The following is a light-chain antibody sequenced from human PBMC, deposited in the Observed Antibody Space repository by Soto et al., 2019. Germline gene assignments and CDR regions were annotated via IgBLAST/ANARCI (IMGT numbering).Light chain of an antibody. CDR1: SGSVSTTYY. CDR3: ALYMGSGTWV. J-gene: IGLJ3*02. Sequence: QAVVTQEPSFSVSPGGTVTLTCGLTSGSVSTTYYPSWYQQTPGQAPRTLIYSTTSRSSGVPDRFSGSILGNKAALTITGAQADDESDYFCALYMGSGTWVFGGGTKVTVL. CDR2: STT. V-gene: IGLV8-61*01.